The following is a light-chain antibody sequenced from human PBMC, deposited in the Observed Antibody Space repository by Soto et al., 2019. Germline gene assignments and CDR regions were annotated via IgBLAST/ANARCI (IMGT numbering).Light chain of an antibody. CDR3: QQYGRSPGLLT. V-gene: IGKV3-20*01. J-gene: IGKJ3*01. Sequence: EIVLTQSPGTLSLSPGERVTLSCRASQSVTNSYLAWYQQKPGQAPRLLIYDASTRATGIPDRFSGSRSGTDFTLTISRLEPEDFAVYYCQQYGRSPGLLTFGPGTKVD. CDR2: DAS. CDR1: QSVTNSY.